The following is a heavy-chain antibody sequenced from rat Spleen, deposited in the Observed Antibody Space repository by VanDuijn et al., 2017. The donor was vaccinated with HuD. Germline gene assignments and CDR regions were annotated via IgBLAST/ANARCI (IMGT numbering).Heavy chain of an antibody. J-gene: IGHJ2*01. V-gene: IGHV5-17*01. CDR1: GFTFSDYA. CDR3: ARQNWPYYFDY. D-gene: IGHD5-1*01. CDR2: IIYDGSGT. Sequence: EVQLVESGGGLVQPGRSLKLSCAASGFTFSDYAMAWVRQAPKKGLEWVATIIYDGSGTYYRDSVRGRFTISRDNAKSTLYLQMDSLRSEDTATYYCARQNWPYYFDYWGQGVMVTVSS.